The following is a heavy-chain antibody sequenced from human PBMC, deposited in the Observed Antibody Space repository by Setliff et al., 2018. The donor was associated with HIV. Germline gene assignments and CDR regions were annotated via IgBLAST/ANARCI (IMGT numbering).Heavy chain of an antibody. CDR2: LKSNAEGGTA. CDR1: GFTFSNAW. Sequence: GGSLRLSCAGSGFTFSNAWMSWIRQAPGKGLEWVARLKSNAEGGTADYAAPVRRRFTISRDDSKNTLYLQMNSLKTEDTAVYYCTTAGSGWYLGYWGQGTLVTVSS. V-gene: IGHV3-15*01. J-gene: IGHJ4*02. D-gene: IGHD6-19*01. CDR3: TTAGSGWYLGY.